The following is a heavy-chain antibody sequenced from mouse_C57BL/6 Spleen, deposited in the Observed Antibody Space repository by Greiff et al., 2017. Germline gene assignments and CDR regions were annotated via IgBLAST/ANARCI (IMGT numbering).Heavy chain of an antibody. CDR2: ISGGGGNT. CDR3: ARFTTVAGAMDY. CDR1: GFTFSSYT. V-gene: IGHV5-9*01. D-gene: IGHD1-1*01. Sequence: EVKLMESGGGLVKPGGSLKLSCAASGFTFSSYTMSWVRQTPEKRLEWVATISGGGGNTYYPDSVKGRFTISRDNAKNTLYLQMSSLRSEDTALYYCARFTTVAGAMDYWGQGTSVTVSS. J-gene: IGHJ4*01.